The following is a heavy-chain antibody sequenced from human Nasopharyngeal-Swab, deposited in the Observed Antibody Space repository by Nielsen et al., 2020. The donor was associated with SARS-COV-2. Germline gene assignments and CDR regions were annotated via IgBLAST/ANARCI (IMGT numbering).Heavy chain of an antibody. CDR2: ISSSGSTI. CDR3: ASLFLSVGAFDYYYYGMDV. Sequence: GGSLRLSCAASGFAFSDNYMSWIRQAQGKGLEWISYISSSGSTIYYADSVKGRFTISRDNAKNSLYLQMNSLRAEDTAVYYCASLFLSVGAFDYYYYGMDVWGQGTTVTVSS. D-gene: IGHD1-26*01. J-gene: IGHJ6*02. V-gene: IGHV3-11*04. CDR1: GFAFSDNY.